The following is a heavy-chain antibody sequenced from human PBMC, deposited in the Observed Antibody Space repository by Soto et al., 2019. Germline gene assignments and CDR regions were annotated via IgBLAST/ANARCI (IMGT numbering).Heavy chain of an antibody. CDR2: ISYDGSNK. J-gene: IGHJ6*03. V-gene: IGHV3-30*18. CDR1: GFTFSSYG. CDR3: AKDLSDIVVVPAAIDYYYYMDV. D-gene: IGHD2-2*01. Sequence: GGSLRLSCAASGFTFSSYGMHWVRQAPGKGLEWVAVISYDGSNKYYADSVKGRFTISRDNSKNTLYLQMNSLRAEDTAVYYCAKDLSDIVVVPAAIDYYYYMDVWGKGTTVTVSS.